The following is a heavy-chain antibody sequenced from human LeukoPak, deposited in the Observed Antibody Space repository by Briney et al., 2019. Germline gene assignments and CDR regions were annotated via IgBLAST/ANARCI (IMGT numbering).Heavy chain of an antibody. CDR2: FDPEDGET. J-gene: IGHJ3*02. D-gene: IGHD3-9*01. CDR1: GYTLTELS. V-gene: IGHV1-24*01. CDR3: ATYDILTGYPGGNAFGI. Sequence: ASVKVSCKVSGYTLTELSMHWVRQAPGKGLEWMGGFDPEDGETIYAQKFQGRVTMTEDTSTDTAYMELSSLRSEDTAVYYCATYDILTGYPGGNAFGIWGQGTMVTVSS.